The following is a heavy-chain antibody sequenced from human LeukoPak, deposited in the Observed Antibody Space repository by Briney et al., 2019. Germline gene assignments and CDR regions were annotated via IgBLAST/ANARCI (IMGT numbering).Heavy chain of an antibody. CDR1: GFSLSTSGVG. CDR3: AHRRIAALFDY. J-gene: IGHJ4*02. V-gene: IGHV2-5*01. Sequence: ESGPTLLKPTQTLTLTCTFSGFSLSTSGVGVGWIRQPPGKALEWLALIYWNDDKRYSPSLKSRLTITKDTSKNQVVLTMTNMDPVDTATYYCAHRRIAALFDYWGQGTLVTVSS. D-gene: IGHD6-6*01. CDR2: IYWNDDK.